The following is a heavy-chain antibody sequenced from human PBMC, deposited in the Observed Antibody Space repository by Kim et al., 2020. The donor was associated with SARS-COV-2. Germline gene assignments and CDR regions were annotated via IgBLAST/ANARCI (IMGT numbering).Heavy chain of an antibody. V-gene: IGHV1-46*01. CDR1: GYTFTSYY. Sequence: ASVKVSCKASGYTFTSYYMHWVRQAPGQGLEWMGIINPSGGSTSYAQKFQGRVTMTRDTSTSTVYMELSSLRSEDTAVYYCARDQPQKYYDFWSGYSNWFDPWGQGTLVTVSS. CDR2: INPSGGST. D-gene: IGHD3-3*01. J-gene: IGHJ5*02. CDR3: ARDQPQKYYDFWSGYSNWFDP.